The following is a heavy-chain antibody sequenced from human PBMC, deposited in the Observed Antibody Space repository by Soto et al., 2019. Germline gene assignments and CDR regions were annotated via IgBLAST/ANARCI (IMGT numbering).Heavy chain of an antibody. CDR3: AADRKIVGTIGAFDF. J-gene: IGHJ4*02. CDR1: GVTFSSYD. Sequence: SVKVACKASGVTFSSYDISWVRQAPGQGLEWMGGIIPIFGTANYAQKFQGRVSMTEDPSTDTAYMELTSLRFEDTAVYFCAADRKIVGTIGAFDFWGQGTQVTVSS. D-gene: IGHD1-26*01. CDR2: IIPIFGTA. V-gene: IGHV1-69*13.